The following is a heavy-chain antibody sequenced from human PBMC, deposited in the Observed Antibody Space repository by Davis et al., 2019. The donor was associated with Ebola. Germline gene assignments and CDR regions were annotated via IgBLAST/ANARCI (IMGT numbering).Heavy chain of an antibody. Sequence: GESLKISCKDSGNSFTSHWIGWVRQMPGKGLEWMGIIYPGDSDTRYSPSFRGQVTISADKSFSTAYLQWSGLKASDTAMYYCARMGKSYYDSLWDYWGQGTLVTVSS. CDR1: GNSFTSHW. D-gene: IGHD3-10*01. CDR2: IYPGDSDT. CDR3: ARMGKSYYDSLWDY. J-gene: IGHJ4*02. V-gene: IGHV5-51*01.